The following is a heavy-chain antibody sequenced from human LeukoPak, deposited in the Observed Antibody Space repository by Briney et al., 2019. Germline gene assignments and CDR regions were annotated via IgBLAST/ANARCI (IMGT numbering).Heavy chain of an antibody. CDR3: ASRLYDSSGYYGVNYFDY. Sequence: GGSLRLSCAASGFTFSSYWMSWVRQAPGKGLEWVSAISGSGGSTYYADSVKGRFTISRDNSKNTLYLQMNSLRAEDTAVYYCASRLYDSSGYYGVNYFDYWGQGTLVTVSS. D-gene: IGHD3-22*01. V-gene: IGHV3-23*01. CDR1: GFTFSSYW. J-gene: IGHJ4*02. CDR2: ISGSGGST.